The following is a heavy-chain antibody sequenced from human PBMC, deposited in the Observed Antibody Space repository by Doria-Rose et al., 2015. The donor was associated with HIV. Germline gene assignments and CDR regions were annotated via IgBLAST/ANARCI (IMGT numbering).Heavy chain of an antibody. CDR2: IFSDYER. D-gene: IGHD6-13*01. Sequence: QWSPVLVKPTETLTLTCTVSGVSLSSPGMGVSWIRQPPGKALEWLANIFSDYERSYKTSLKSRLTISRGTSKSQVVLTMTDMDPVDTATYYCARIKSSRWYHKYYFDFWGQGTLVIVSA. CDR1: GVSLSSPGMG. CDR3: ARIKSSRWYHKYYFDF. J-gene: IGHJ4*02. V-gene: IGHV2-26*01.